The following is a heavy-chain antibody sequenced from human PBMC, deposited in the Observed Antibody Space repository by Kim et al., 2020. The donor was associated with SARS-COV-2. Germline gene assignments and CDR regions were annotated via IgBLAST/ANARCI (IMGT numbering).Heavy chain of an antibody. CDR3: AVYYDSSGYFETGTGHFDY. D-gene: IGHD3-22*01. Sequence: SRVTISVDTSKNQFSLKLSSVTAADTAVYYCAVYYDSSGYFETGTGHFDYWGQGTLVTVSS. J-gene: IGHJ4*02. V-gene: IGHV4-59*01.